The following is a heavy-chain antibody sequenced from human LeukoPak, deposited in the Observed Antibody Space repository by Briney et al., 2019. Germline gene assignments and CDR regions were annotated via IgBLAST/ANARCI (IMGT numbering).Heavy chain of an antibody. Sequence: GGSLRLSCAASGFTFSSYAMSWVRQAPGKGLEWVSSISGSGNGTYYADSVKGRFTISRDNSKNTLFLQMNSLRAEDTAVYYCAKNLYCGGGSCYPSALGMDVWGQGTTVTVSS. V-gene: IGHV3-23*01. D-gene: IGHD2-15*01. CDR3: AKNLYCGGGSCYPSALGMDV. CDR2: ISGSGNGT. J-gene: IGHJ6*02. CDR1: GFTFSSYA.